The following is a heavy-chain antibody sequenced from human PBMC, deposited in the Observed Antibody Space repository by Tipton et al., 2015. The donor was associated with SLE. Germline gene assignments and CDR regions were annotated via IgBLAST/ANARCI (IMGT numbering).Heavy chain of an antibody. CDR1: GFTFSSYA. CDR3: AKFEKTTDFYLDS. CDR2: ISGGGGST. J-gene: IGHJ4*02. V-gene: IGHV3-23*01. D-gene: IGHD1/OR15-1a*01. Sequence: SLRLSCATSGFTFSSYALSWVRRAPGKGLEWVSAISGGGGSTYYADFVKGRFSISIDQSKKTLFLQMNSLRVDDTATYYCAKFEKTTDFYLDSWGQGTLVSVPS.